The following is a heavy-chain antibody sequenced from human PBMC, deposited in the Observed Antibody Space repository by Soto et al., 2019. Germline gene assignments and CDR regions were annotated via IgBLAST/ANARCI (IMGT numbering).Heavy chain of an antibody. CDR2: VNHRGNT. Sequence: SETLSLTCAVYGGSFRAYYWSWIRQPPGKGLEWIGEVNHRGNTNYNSSLKSRVTISVDTSKNQFSLKLSSVTAADTAAYYCARGGGNSGYYYDSWGHGTLVTVSS. D-gene: IGHD3-22*01. J-gene: IGHJ4*01. V-gene: IGHV4-34*01. CDR1: GGSFRAYY. CDR3: ARGGGNSGYYYDS.